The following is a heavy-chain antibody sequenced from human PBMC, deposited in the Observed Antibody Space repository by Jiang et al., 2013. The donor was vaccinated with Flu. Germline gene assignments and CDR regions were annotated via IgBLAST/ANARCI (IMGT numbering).Heavy chain of an antibody. J-gene: IGHJ3*02. V-gene: IGHV1-46*03. CDR2: INPSGGST. CDR3: ARVSLTGTDFQWYAFDI. Sequence: VQLVESGAEVKKPGASVKVSCKASGYTFTSYYMHWVRQAPGQGLEWMGIINPSGGSTSYAQKFQGRVTMTRDTSTSTVYMELSSLRSEDTAVYYCARVSLTGTDFQWYAFDIWGQGTMVTVSS. D-gene: IGHD1-20*01. CDR1: GYTFTSYY.